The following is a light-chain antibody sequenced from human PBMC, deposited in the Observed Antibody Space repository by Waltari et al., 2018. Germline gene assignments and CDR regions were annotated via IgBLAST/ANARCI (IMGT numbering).Light chain of an antibody. CDR2: AAS. CDR1: QGISSY. CDR3: QQYYSAPFN. V-gene: IGKV1-8*01. J-gene: IGKJ2*01. Sequence: AIRMTQSPSSLSASTGDRVTITCRASQGISSYLAWYQQKPGKAPKRLIYAASTLQSGVPSRFSGSGSGTDFTLTISSLQAEDVAVYYCQQYYSAPFNFGQGTKLEIK.